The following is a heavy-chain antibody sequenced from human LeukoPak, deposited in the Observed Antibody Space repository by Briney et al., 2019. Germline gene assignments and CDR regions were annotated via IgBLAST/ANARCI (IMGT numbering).Heavy chain of an antibody. CDR2: IYYSGNT. Sequence: SETLSLTCTVSGGSISSSNYYWGWIRQPPGKGLEWIGTIYYSGNTYYNPSLKSRVTISIDTSNNQFSLKLSSVTAADTAVYYCARWEREQWLGSNYGMDVWGQGTTVTVSS. CDR1: GGSISSSNYY. D-gene: IGHD6-19*01. CDR3: ARWEREQWLGSNYGMDV. J-gene: IGHJ6*02. V-gene: IGHV4-39*07.